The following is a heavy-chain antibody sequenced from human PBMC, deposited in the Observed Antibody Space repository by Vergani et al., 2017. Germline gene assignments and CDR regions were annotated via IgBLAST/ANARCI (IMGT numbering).Heavy chain of an antibody. V-gene: IGHV4-30-4*08. D-gene: IGHD3-3*01. CDR3: ARDSSITIFGVPLDV. J-gene: IGHJ6*04. Sequence: QVQLQESGPGLVKPSQTLSLTCTVSGASMSSVGYYWTWIRQSAGKRLEWIGYIYYTGSTYYNPSLKSRVTISEDTSKNQFSLKLSSVTAADTAVYYCARDSSITIFGVPLDVWGKGTTVTVSS. CDR2: IYYTGST. CDR1: GASMSSVGYY.